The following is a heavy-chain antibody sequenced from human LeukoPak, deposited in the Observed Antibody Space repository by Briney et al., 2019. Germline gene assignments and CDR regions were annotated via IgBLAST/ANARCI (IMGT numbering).Heavy chain of an antibody. J-gene: IGHJ4*02. V-gene: IGHV3-7*01. CDR3: SRDWRLEGSYFL. CDR2: IKEDGGEK. CDR1: GFTFSNYA. Sequence: GGSLRLSCAASGFTFSNYAMSWVRQAPGKGLEWVDKIKEDGGEKYYVDSVKGRFTISRDNAKDSLYLQMNSLRAEDTAVYYCSRDWRLEGSYFLWGQRTLVTVS. D-gene: IGHD1-26*01.